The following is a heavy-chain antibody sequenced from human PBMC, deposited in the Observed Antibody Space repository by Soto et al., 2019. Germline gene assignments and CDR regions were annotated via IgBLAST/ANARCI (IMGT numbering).Heavy chain of an antibody. CDR1: GGSVSSGSYY. CDR3: ARLSIAARRLDY. J-gene: IGHJ4*02. CDR2: IYYSGST. Sequence: SETLSLTCTVSGGSVSSGSYYWSWIRQPPGKGLEWIGDIYYSGSTNYNPSLKSRVTISVGTSKNQFSLKLSSVTAADTAVYYCARLSIAARRLDYWGQGTLVTVSS. D-gene: IGHD6-6*01. V-gene: IGHV4-61*01.